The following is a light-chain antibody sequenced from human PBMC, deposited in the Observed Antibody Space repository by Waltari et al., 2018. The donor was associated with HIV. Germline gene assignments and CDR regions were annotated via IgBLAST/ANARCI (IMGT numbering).Light chain of an antibody. J-gene: IGLJ2*01. CDR2: GDS. Sequence: QSVLTQPPSVSGAPGQRVTISCTGSISNIRAGFGVHWYQQLPGTAPKLLIYGDSNRPSGVPDRFSGSKSGTSASLAITGLQSEDEADYYCQSYDSSLSTAVVFGGGTKLTVL. CDR1: ISNIRAGFG. CDR3: QSYDSSLSTAVV. V-gene: IGLV1-40*01.